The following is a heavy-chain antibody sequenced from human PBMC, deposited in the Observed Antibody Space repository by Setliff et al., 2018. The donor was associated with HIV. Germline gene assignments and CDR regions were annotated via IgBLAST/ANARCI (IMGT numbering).Heavy chain of an antibody. CDR3: AKDHGDILTGPFDY. D-gene: IGHD3-9*01. Sequence: GGSLRLSCAASGFTFSSYAMSWVRQAPGKGLEWVSAISGSGGSTYYAGSVKGRFTISRDNSKNTLYLQMNSLRAEDTAVYYCAKDHGDILTGPFDYWGQGTLVTVSS. J-gene: IGHJ4*02. CDR2: ISGSGGST. V-gene: IGHV3-23*01. CDR1: GFTFSSYA.